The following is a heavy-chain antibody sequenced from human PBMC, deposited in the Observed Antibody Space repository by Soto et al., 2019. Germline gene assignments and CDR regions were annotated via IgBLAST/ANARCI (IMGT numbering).Heavy chain of an antibody. CDR3: TTDPEWLLLRDY. J-gene: IGHJ4*02. CDR2: IKSKTDGGTT. D-gene: IGHD3-22*01. V-gene: IGHV3-15*01. CDR1: GFTFSNAW. Sequence: GGSLRLSCAASGFTFSNAWMSWVRQAPGNGLEWVGRIKSKTDGGTTDYAAPVKGRFTTSRDDSKNTLYLQMNSLKTEDTAVYYCTTDPEWLLLRDYWGQGTLVTVSS.